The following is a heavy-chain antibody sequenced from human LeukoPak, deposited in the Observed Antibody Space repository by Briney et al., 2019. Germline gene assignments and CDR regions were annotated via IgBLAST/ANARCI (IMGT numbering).Heavy chain of an antibody. V-gene: IGHV3-30*02. Sequence: PGGSLRLSCAASEFDFSCYGMHWLRQAPGKGLEWVAFIRFDGSNEYYADSVKGRFTISRDNSKSTLYLQTTSLRVEDMALYYCVNQVYGETGYFDSWGRGTLVTVSS. CDR3: VNQVYGETGYFDS. CDR2: IRFDGSNE. J-gene: IGHJ4*02. CDR1: EFDFSCYG. D-gene: IGHD5/OR15-5a*01.